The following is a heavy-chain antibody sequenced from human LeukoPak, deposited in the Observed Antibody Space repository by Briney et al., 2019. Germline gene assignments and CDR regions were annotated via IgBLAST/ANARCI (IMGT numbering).Heavy chain of an antibody. D-gene: IGHD2-15*01. CDR3: AKQKGYCSGGSCYYSDY. Sequence: GGSLRLSCAASGFTFSSYAMSWVRQAPGKGLEWVSTLSGNGASTSYADSVKGRFTISRDNSKNTLYLQMNSLRAEDTARYYCAKQKGYCSGGSCYYSDYWGQGTLVTVSS. J-gene: IGHJ4*02. V-gene: IGHV3-23*01. CDR2: LSGNGAST. CDR1: GFTFSSYA.